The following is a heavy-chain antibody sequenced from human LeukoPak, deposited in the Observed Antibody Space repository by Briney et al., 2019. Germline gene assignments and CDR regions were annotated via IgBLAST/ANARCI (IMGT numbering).Heavy chain of an antibody. Sequence: GGSLRLSCAASGFTFSSYAMSWVRQAPGKGLEWVSAISGSGGSTYYADSVKGRFTISRDNSKNTLYLQMNSLRAEDTAVYYCSKGGDHYDSSGYYSWGQGTLVTVSS. CDR2: ISGSGGST. CDR1: GFTFSSYA. CDR3: SKGGDHYDSSGYYS. D-gene: IGHD3-22*01. V-gene: IGHV3-23*01. J-gene: IGHJ4*02.